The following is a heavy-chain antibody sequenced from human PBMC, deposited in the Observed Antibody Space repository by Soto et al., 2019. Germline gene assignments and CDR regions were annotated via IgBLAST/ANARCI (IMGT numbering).Heavy chain of an antibody. D-gene: IGHD2-2*03. V-gene: IGHV5-51*01. Sequence: GESLKISFKGSGYSFTSYLIGWVRQMPGKGLEWMGIIYPGDSDTRYSPSFQGQVTISADKSISTAYLQWSSLKASDTAMYYCARAGYCSSTSCYFDYWGQGTLVTVSS. CDR1: GYSFTSYL. J-gene: IGHJ4*02. CDR3: ARAGYCSSTSCYFDY. CDR2: IYPGDSDT.